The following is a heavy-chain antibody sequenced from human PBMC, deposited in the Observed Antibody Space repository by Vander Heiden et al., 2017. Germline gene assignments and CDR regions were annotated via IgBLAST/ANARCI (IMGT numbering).Heavy chain of an antibody. D-gene: IGHD1-26*01. V-gene: IGHV3-48*02. CDR1: GFSFSSYR. J-gene: IGHJ4*02. CDR2: IGSSGTNI. Sequence: EAQLAESGGGLVQPGGSLRLSCAASGFSFSSYRMNWVRQAPGKGLEWVSYIGSSGTNINYADSVKGRFTISRDNAKNSLHLQMNSLRDEDTAVYYCARDHKWDFDYWGQGALVTVSS. CDR3: ARDHKWDFDY.